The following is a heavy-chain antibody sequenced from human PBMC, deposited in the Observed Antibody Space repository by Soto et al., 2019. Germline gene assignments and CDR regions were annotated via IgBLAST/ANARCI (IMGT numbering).Heavy chain of an antibody. V-gene: IGHV3-7*03. Sequence: GGSLRLSCTASGFTFSNYWVNGGRQAPGKGLECGGDIKEDGSKQGYVDSVRGRLTSSRDNAKNSLYLQINSLRAEDTAVYYCARGTLNPGLDDWGQGRLVTVSS. CDR2: IKEDGSKQ. CDR1: GFTFSNYW. J-gene: IGHJ4*02. D-gene: IGHD1-7*01. CDR3: ARGTLNPGLDD.